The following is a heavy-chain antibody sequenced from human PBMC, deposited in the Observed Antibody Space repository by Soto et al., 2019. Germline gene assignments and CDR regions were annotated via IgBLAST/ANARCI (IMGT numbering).Heavy chain of an antibody. J-gene: IGHJ6*02. CDR2: TYYRSKWYN. V-gene: IGHV6-1*01. CDR3: ARVPGTLSHDYYYYGMDV. D-gene: IGHD1-7*01. Sequence: SQTLSLTCAISGDSVSSNSAAWNWIRQSPSRGLEWLGRTYYRSKWYNDYAVSVKSRITINPDTSKNQFSLQLNSVTLEDTAVYYCARVPGTLSHDYYYYGMDVWGQGTTVTVSS. CDR1: GDSVSSNSAA.